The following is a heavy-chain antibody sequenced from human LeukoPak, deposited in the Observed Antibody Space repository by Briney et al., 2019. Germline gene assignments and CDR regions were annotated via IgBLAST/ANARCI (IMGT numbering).Heavy chain of an antibody. Sequence: SETLSLTCTVSGGSIHNYYWSWIRRPPGKGLEWIGCISETAITNYNPSLSSRLTISVDTSKNQFSLWLTSITAADTAVYYCARGGGSTSGWYNYFDPWGQGTLITVSS. J-gene: IGHJ5*02. CDR1: GGSIHNYY. D-gene: IGHD2-2*01. CDR3: ARGGGSTSGWYNYFDP. V-gene: IGHV4-59*01. CDR2: ISETAIT.